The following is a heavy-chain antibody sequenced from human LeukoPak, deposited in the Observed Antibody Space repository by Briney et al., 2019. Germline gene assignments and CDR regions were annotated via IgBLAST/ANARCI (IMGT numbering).Heavy chain of an antibody. CDR1: GFTFSSYA. J-gene: IGHJ4*02. CDR3: AKVGYCSSTSCPYFDY. D-gene: IGHD2-2*01. V-gene: IGHV3-23*01. Sequence: GGSLRLSCAASGFTFSSYAMSWVRQAPGKGPEWVSAISGSGGSTYYADSVKGRFTISRDNSKHTLYLQMNSLRAEDTAVYYCAKVGYCSSTSCPYFDYWGQGTLVTVSS. CDR2: ISGSGGST.